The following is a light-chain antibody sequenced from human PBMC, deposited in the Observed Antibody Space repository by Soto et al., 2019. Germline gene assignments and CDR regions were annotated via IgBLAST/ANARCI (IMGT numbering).Light chain of an antibody. V-gene: IGKV1-39*01. Sequence: DIQMTQSPSSLSASVGDRVTITCRASQSISSYLNWYQQKPGKAPNLLIYATSNLQSGVPSRFSGSGSGTDFTLTISSLQPEDFATYSCQQSYSNNHTFGQGTKMEIK. CDR2: ATS. CDR1: QSISSY. J-gene: IGKJ2*01. CDR3: QQSYSNNHT.